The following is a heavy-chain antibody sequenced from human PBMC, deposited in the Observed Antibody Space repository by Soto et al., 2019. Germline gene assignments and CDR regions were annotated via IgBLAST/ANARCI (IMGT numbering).Heavy chain of an antibody. D-gene: IGHD6-19*01. Sequence: PGGSLRLSCTASGFSFSSYAMNWVRLAPGKGLEWVSSIVSSGSYSYYADSVKGRFAISRDNAIDSLFLQMNNVRDADTAIYYCTRDPKAVTGWPYYFDSWGQGALVTVSS. V-gene: IGHV3-21*06. J-gene: IGHJ4*02. CDR3: TRDPKAVTGWPYYFDS. CDR1: GFSFSSYA. CDR2: IVSSGSYS.